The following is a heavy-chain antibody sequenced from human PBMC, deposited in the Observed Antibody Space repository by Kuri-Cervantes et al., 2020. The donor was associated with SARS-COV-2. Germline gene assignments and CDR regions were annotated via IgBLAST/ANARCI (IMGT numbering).Heavy chain of an antibody. V-gene: IGHV3-11*04. Sequence: LSLTCAASGFTFSDYYMSWIRQAPGKGLEWVSYISSSGSTIYYADSVKGRFTISRDNAENSLYLQMNSLRAEDTAVYYCARAQNTYGSGSYVYFQHWGQGTLVTVSS. J-gene: IGHJ1*01. D-gene: IGHD3-10*01. CDR2: ISSSGSTI. CDR1: GFTFSDYY. CDR3: ARAQNTYGSGSYVYFQH.